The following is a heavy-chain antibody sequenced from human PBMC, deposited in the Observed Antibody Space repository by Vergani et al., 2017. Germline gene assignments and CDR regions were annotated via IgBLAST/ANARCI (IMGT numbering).Heavy chain of an antibody. CDR3: ASQWLRSGSFDY. J-gene: IGHJ4*02. CDR2: IYYSGST. D-gene: IGHD6-19*01. Sequence: QLQLQESGPGLVKPSETLSLTCTVSGGSISSSSYYWSWIRQPPGKGLEWIGYIYYSGSTYYNPSLKSRVTISVDTSKNQFSLKLSSVTAADTAVYYCASQWLRSGSFDYWGQGTLVTVSS. V-gene: IGHV4-30-4*01. CDR1: GGSISSSSYY.